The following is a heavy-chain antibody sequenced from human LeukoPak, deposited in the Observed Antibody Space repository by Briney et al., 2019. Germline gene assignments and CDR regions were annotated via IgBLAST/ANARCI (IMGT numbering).Heavy chain of an antibody. V-gene: IGHV1-2*02. Sequence: ASVKVSCKASGYTFTGYYMHWVRQAPGQGLEWMGWINPNSGGTNYAQKFQGRVTMTRDTSISTAYMELSRLRSDDTAVYYCASGLITMVRGVITTFSDYWGQGTLVTVSS. J-gene: IGHJ4*02. CDR1: GYTFTGYY. D-gene: IGHD3-10*01. CDR3: ASGLITMVRGVITTFSDY. CDR2: INPNSGGT.